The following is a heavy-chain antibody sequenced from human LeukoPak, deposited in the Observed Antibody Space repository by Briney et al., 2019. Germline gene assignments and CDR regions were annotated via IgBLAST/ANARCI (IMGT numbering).Heavy chain of an antibody. Sequence: PGGSVRLSCAASGFTFSSYAMTWVRQAPGKGLEWVSGISGSGGGTYYADSVKGRFTISRDNSKNTLYLQMCSLRAEDTAVYYCAKVVVPDGMDVWGQGTTGTVSS. CDR3: AKVVVPDGMDV. D-gene: IGHD2-15*01. J-gene: IGHJ6*02. CDR1: GFTFSSYA. CDR2: ISGSGGGT. V-gene: IGHV3-23*01.